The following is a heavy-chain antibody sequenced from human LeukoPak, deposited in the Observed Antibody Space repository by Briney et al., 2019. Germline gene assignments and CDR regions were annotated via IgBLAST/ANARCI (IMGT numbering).Heavy chain of an antibody. D-gene: IGHD3-10*01. J-gene: IGHJ5*02. Sequence: GGSLRLSCAASGFTFSSYSMNWVRQAPGKGLEWVSYISSSSSTIYYADSVKGRFAISRDNAKNSLYLQMNSLRAEDTAVFYCARGQALWFGEEPRNWFDPWGQGTLVTVSS. CDR1: GFTFSSYS. CDR3: ARGQALWFGEEPRNWFDP. CDR2: ISSSSSTI. V-gene: IGHV3-48*04.